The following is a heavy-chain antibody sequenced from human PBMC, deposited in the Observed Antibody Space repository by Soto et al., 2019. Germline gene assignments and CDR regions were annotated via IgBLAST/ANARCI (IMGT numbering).Heavy chain of an antibody. CDR1: GYTFTSYG. Sequence: QVQLVQSGAEVKKPGASVKVSCKASGYTFTSYGISWVRQAPGQGLEWMGWISAYNGNTNYAQKLQVRVTMTTDTSTSTAYMEVSGLRSDDTVVYYCARDRIAIIMIVPGEGAFDIWGQGTMVTVSS. J-gene: IGHJ3*02. CDR2: ISAYNGNT. CDR3: ARDRIAIIMIVPGEGAFDI. D-gene: IGHD3-22*01. V-gene: IGHV1-18*01.